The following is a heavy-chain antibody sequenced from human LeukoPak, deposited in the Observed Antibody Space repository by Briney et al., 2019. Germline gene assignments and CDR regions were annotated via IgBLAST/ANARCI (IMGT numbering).Heavy chain of an antibody. J-gene: IGHJ3*02. Sequence: SETLSLTCTVSGGSISSYYWSWIRQPPGKGLEWIGYIYYSGSTNYNPSLNSRVTISVDTSKNQFSLKLSSVTAADTAVYYCARSDASNYDYLWVSYLGAFDIWGQGTMVTVSS. CDR1: GGSISSYY. CDR2: IYYSGST. V-gene: IGHV4-59*01. CDR3: ARSDASNYDYLWVSYLGAFDI. D-gene: IGHD3-16*01.